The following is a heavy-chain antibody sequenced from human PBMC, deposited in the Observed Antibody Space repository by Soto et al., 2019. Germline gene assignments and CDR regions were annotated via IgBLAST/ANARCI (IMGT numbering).Heavy chain of an antibody. V-gene: IGHV4-39*01. D-gene: IGHD3-10*01. CDR2: IYYSGST. Sequence: SETLSLTCTVSGGSISSSSYYWGWIRQPPGKGLEWIGSIYYSGSTYYNPSLKSRVTISVDTSKNQFSLKLSSVTAADTAVYYCARTYYYGSGSHFDYWGQGTLVTVS. CDR3: ARTYYYGSGSHFDY. J-gene: IGHJ4*02. CDR1: GGSISSSSYY.